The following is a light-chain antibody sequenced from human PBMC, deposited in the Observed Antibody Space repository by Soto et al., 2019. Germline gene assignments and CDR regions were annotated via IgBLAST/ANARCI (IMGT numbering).Light chain of an antibody. CDR2: EVT. CDR1: SNNY. V-gene: IGLV2-8*01. CDR3: NSYTGSNNVL. J-gene: IGLJ7*01. Sequence: QSALTQPPSASGSLGQSVTISCTGFSNNYVSWYQQHPGNAPKLMIYEVTKRPSGVPYRFSGSKSGDTASLTVSGLQAEDEADYYCNSYTGSNNVLFGGGTQLTVL.